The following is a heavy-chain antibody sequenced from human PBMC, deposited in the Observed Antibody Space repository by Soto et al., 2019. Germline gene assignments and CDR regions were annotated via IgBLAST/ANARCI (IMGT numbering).Heavy chain of an antibody. D-gene: IGHD5-18*01. V-gene: IGHV1-69*12. CDR1: RGTFSSYA. J-gene: IGHJ4*02. CDR3: ARGRQLSLLYYFDY. CDR2: IIPIFGTA. Sequence: QVQLVQSGAEVKKPGSSVKVSCKASRGTFSSYAISWVRQAPGQGLEWMGGIIPIFGTANYAQKFQGRVTITADESTSTAYMELSSLRSEDTAVYYCARGRQLSLLYYFDYWGQGTLVTVSS.